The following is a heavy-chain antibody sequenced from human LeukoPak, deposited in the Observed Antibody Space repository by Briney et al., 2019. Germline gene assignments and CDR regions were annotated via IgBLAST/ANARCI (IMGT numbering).Heavy chain of an antibody. J-gene: IGHJ4*02. CDR3: ARDRTRTGYSSGWYHDY. V-gene: IGHV1-2*02. Sequence: GASVKVSCKASGYTFTGYYMHWVRHAPGQGLEWMGWINPNSGGTNYAQKFQGRVTMTRDTSISTAYMELSRLRSDDTAVYYCARDRTRTGYSSGWYHDYWGQGTLVTVSS. D-gene: IGHD6-19*01. CDR2: INPNSGGT. CDR1: GYTFTGYY.